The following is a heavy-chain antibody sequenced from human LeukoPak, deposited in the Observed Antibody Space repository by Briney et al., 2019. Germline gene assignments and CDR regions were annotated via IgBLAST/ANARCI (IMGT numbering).Heavy chain of an antibody. CDR1: GLTFSSYC. Sequence: WGSLTLSCVAYGLTFSSYCLSWLRQAPWKGPDWVAIMNHCGSRKYYVDSVKGRFTISRDNAKNFLFLQMNGLRDEDTAVYYCTRDSRGWGGCYTDQWGQGTLVTVSS. V-gene: IGHV3-7*01. J-gene: IGHJ1*01. CDR3: TRDSRGWGGCYTDQ. CDR2: MNHCGSRK. D-gene: IGHD3-10*01.